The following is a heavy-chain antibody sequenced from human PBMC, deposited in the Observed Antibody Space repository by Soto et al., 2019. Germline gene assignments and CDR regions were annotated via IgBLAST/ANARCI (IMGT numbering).Heavy chain of an antibody. Sequence: QVHLVQSGAEVKKPGSSVKVSCKASGGTFSTYAISWVRQAPGQGLEWMGGIIPIFGTPDYAQRFQGRVKITADESTSSASMELSSLRSEDTAVYYCARDVQLLVDAYYYAMDVWGQGTTVTVSS. D-gene: IGHD6-13*01. CDR3: ARDVQLLVDAYYYAMDV. V-gene: IGHV1-69*01. CDR2: IIPIFGTP. J-gene: IGHJ6*02. CDR1: GGTFSTYA.